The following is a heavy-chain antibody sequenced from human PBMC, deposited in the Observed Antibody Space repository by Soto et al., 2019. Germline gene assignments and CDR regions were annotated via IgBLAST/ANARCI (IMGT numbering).Heavy chain of an antibody. D-gene: IGHD2-21*02. CDR2: IWYDGSNK. V-gene: IGHV3-33*01. Sequence: GGSLRLSCAASGFTFSSYGMHWVRQAPGKGLEWVAVIWYDGSNKYYADSVKGRFTISRDNSKNTLYLQMNSLRAEDTAVYYCARDPKHIVVVTAPAYGRDVWGQGTRVTVSS. CDR3: ARDPKHIVVVTAPAYGRDV. J-gene: IGHJ6*02. CDR1: GFTFSSYG.